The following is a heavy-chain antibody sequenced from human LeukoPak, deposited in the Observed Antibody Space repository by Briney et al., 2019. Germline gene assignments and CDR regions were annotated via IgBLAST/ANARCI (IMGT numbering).Heavy chain of an antibody. D-gene: IGHD4-17*01. Sequence: SETLSLTCTVSGGSISSYYWSWIRQPAGKGLEWIGRIYTSGSTNYNPSLKSRATISVDTSKNQFSLKLSSVTAADTAVYYCARARVATVTTAWFDPWGQGTLVTVSS. CDR3: ARARVATVTTAWFDP. CDR2: IYTSGST. V-gene: IGHV4-4*07. J-gene: IGHJ5*02. CDR1: GGSISSYY.